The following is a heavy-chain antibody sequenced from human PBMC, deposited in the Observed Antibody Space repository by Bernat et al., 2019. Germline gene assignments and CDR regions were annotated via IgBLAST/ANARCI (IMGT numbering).Heavy chain of an antibody. D-gene: IGHD3-10*01. CDR2: IWYDGSNK. J-gene: IGHJ4*02. V-gene: IGHV3-33*01. CDR3: ARDHQGFGEIDY. Sequence: QVQLVESGGGVVQPGRSLRLSCAASGFTFSSYGMHWVRQAPGKGLEWGAVIWYDGSNKYYADSVKGRFTISRDNSKNTLYLQMTSLRAEDTAVYYCARDHQGFGEIDYWGQGTLVTVSS. CDR1: GFTFSSYG.